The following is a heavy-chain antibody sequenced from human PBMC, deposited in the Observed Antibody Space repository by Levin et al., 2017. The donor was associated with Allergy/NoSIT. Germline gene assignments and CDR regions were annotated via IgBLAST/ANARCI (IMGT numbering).Heavy chain of an antibody. D-gene: IGHD5/OR15-5a*01. V-gene: IGHV4-61*01. CDR1: GGSVSSGTYY. CDR2: ISYRGVT. Sequence: SCSVSGGSVSSGTYYWSWIRRPPGKGLEWIGYISYRGVTRYNPSLKSRVTISVDTSKNEFSLKVTSVTAADTAVYYCARDRIIVSGGNDYYYGMDVWGQGTTVIVSS. J-gene: IGHJ6*02. CDR3: ARDRIIVSGGNDYYYGMDV.